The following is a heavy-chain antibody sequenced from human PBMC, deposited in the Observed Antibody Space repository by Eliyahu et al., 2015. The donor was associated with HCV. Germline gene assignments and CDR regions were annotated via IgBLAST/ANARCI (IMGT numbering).Heavy chain of an antibody. D-gene: IGHD4/OR15-4a*01. Sequence: QVQLQESGPGLVKPSQTLSLTCPVSGGSISSGDYYWSWIRQPPGKGLEWIGYIYYSGSTYYNPSLKSRVTISVDTSKNQFSLKLSSVTAADTAVYYCARAAPDYDYYYGMDVWGQGTTVTVSS. V-gene: IGHV4-30-4*01. CDR2: IYYSGST. J-gene: IGHJ6*02. CDR3: ARAAPDYDYYYGMDV. CDR1: GGSISSGDYY.